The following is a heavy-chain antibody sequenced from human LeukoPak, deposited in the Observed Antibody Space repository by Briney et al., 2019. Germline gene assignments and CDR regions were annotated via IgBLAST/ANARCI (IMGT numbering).Heavy chain of an antibody. J-gene: IGHJ4*02. Sequence: SETLSLTCAVYGGSFSGYYWSWIRQPPGKGLEWIGEINHSGSTNYNPSPKSRVTISVDTSKNQFSLKLSSVTAADTAVYYCARIVPAAYFDCWGQGTLVTVSS. V-gene: IGHV4-34*01. CDR3: ARIVPAAYFDC. CDR2: INHSGST. CDR1: GGSFSGYY. D-gene: IGHD2-2*01.